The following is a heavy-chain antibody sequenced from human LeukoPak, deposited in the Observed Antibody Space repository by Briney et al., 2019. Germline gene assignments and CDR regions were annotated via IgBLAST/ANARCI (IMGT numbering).Heavy chain of an antibody. Sequence: KPSETLSLTCTVSGDSVSSAYYYWTWIRQPAGKGLEWIGRIYTSGSANYNPSLQSRVTMSVDTSKNQFSLKVSSVTAADTAVYYCVRGTYYGDYLLESYDYWGQGTLVTVSS. V-gene: IGHV4-61*02. J-gene: IGHJ4*02. D-gene: IGHD4-17*01. CDR1: GDSVSSAYYY. CDR3: VRGTYYGDYLLESYDY. CDR2: IYTSGSA.